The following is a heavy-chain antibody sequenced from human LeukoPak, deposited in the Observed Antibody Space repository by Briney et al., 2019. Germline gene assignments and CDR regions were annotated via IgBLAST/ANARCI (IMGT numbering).Heavy chain of an antibody. CDR3: ARVASGSSWYSWWFDP. CDR2: ISSSGSTI. CDR1: GFTFSNYY. D-gene: IGHD6-13*01. J-gene: IGHJ5*02. Sequence: GGSLRLSCAASGFTFSNYYMSWIRQAPGKGLEWGSDISSSGSTIYYADSVKGRFTISRDNAKSSLYLQMNSLRAEDTAVYYCARVASGSSWYSWWFDPWGQGTLVTVSS. V-gene: IGHV3-11*01.